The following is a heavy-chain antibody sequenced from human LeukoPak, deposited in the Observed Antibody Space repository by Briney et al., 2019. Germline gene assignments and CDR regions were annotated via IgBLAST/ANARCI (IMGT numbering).Heavy chain of an antibody. CDR1: GGSFSGYH. V-gene: IGHV4-34*01. J-gene: IGHJ4*02. D-gene: IGHD3-22*01. CDR3: ARGLDYYDSSGYRLPALGY. Sequence: SETLSLTCAVYGGSFSGYHWSWIRQPPGKGLEWIGEINHSGSTNYNPSLKSRVTISVDTSKNQFSLKLSSVTAADTAVYYCARGLDYYDSSGYRLPALGYWGQGTLVTVSS. CDR2: INHSGST.